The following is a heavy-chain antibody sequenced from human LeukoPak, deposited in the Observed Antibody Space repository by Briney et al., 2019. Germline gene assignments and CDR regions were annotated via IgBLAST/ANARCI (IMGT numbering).Heavy chain of an antibody. V-gene: IGHV3-23*01. D-gene: IGHD3-16*01. Sequence: GGSLRLSCAASGFTFSSYAMTWVRQAPGKGLDWVSTITTTGSGSYYADSVKGRFTISRDNSENTVFLQMNSLRAEDTAIYYCARWGTRGKFDYWGQGTLVTVSS. CDR3: ARWGTRGKFDY. CDR2: ITTTGSGS. CDR1: GFTFSSYA. J-gene: IGHJ4*02.